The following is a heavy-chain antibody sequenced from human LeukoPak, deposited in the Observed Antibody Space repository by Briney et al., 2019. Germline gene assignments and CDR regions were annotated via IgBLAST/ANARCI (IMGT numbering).Heavy chain of an antibody. CDR3: ARERFRSYPDY. V-gene: IGHV4-34*01. CDR2: INHSGST. J-gene: IGHJ4*02. CDR1: GGSFSGYY. D-gene: IGHD1-26*01. Sequence: PSETLSLTCAVYGGSFSGYYWSWIRQPPGKGLEWIGEINHSGSTNYNPSLKSRVTISVDTSKNQFSLKLSSVTAADTAVYYCARERFRSYPDYWGQGTLVTVSS.